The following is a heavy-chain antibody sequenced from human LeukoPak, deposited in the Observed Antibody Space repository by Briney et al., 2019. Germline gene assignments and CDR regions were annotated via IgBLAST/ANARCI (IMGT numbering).Heavy chain of an antibody. J-gene: IGHJ6*02. D-gene: IGHD3-10*01. CDR3: AREGRAESGYYYGMDV. V-gene: IGHV3-74*01. CDR1: RFTFSSYW. CDR2: INTDGSGT. Sequence: GGSLRLSCAASRFTFSSYWMHWVRQAPGKGLVWVSRINTDGSGTSYADSVKGRFTISRDNAKNTLYLQMNSLRAEDTAVYYCAREGRAESGYYYGMDVWGQGTTVTVSS.